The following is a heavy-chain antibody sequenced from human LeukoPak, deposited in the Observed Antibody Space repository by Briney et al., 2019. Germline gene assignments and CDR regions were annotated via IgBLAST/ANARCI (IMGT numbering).Heavy chain of an antibody. V-gene: IGHV4-34*01. CDR3: ARVTGYMIEDYFDY. J-gene: IGHJ4*02. CDR2: INHSGST. Sequence: SETLSLSSAVYGGSFSGYYWSWIRQPPGKGLEWIGEINHSGSTNYNPSLKSRVIISVDTSKNQFSLRLSSVTAADTAVYYCARVTGYMIEDYFDYWGQGTLVTVSS. CDR1: GGSFSGYY. D-gene: IGHD3-22*01.